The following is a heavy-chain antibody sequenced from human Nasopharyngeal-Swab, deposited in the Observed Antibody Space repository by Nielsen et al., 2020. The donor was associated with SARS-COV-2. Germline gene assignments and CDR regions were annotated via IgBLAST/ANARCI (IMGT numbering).Heavy chain of an antibody. V-gene: IGHV3-7*03. Sequence: GGSLRLSCAASGFTFSSYWMSWVRQAPGKGLEWVANIKQDGSEKYYVDSVKGRFTISRDNAKNSLYLQMNSLRSEDTAVYYCAAAKAARQGYYYYGMDVWGQGTTVTVSS. CDR2: IKQDGSEK. CDR3: AAAKAARQGYYYYGMDV. J-gene: IGHJ6*02. D-gene: IGHD6-6*01. CDR1: GFTFSSYW.